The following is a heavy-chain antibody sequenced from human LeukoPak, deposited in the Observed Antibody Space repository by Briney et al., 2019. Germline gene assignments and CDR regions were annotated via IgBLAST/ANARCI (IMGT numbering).Heavy chain of an antibody. CDR1: GGSFSGYY. CDR3: ARPRIVGAPGYFQH. Sequence: PSETLSLTCAVYGGSFSGYYWSWIRQPPGKGLERIGEINHSGSTNYNPSLKSRVTISVDTSKNQFSLKLSSVTAADTAVYYCARPRIVGAPGYFQHWGQGTLVTVSS. D-gene: IGHD1-26*01. CDR2: INHSGST. J-gene: IGHJ1*01. V-gene: IGHV4-34*01.